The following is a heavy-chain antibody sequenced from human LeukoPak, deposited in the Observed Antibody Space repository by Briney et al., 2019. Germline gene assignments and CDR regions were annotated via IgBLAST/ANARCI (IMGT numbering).Heavy chain of an antibody. CDR3: AREGYTDSSGWRLDY. CDR1: GFTFSSCE. Sequence: GGSLRLSCAASGFTFSSCEMNWVRQAPGKGLEWVSYISGSGSTIYYADSVKGRFTISRDNAKNSLYLLMNSLRAEDTAVYYCAREGYTDSSGWRLDYWGQGTLFTVSS. CDR2: ISGSGSTI. D-gene: IGHD6-19*01. V-gene: IGHV3-48*03. J-gene: IGHJ4*02.